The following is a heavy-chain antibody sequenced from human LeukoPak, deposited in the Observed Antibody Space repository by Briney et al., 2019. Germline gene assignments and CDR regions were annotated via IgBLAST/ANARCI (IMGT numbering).Heavy chain of an antibody. CDR1: GFTFSSYA. V-gene: IGHV3-30-3*01. CDR2: ISYDGSNK. J-gene: IGHJ4*02. D-gene: IGHD6-13*01. Sequence: GGSLRLSCAASGFTFSSYAMHWVRQTPGKGLEWVAVISYDGSNKYYADSVKGRFTISRDNSKNTLYLQMNSLRAEDTAVYYCARDYGYSIPFDYWGQGTLVTVSS. CDR3: ARDYGYSIPFDY.